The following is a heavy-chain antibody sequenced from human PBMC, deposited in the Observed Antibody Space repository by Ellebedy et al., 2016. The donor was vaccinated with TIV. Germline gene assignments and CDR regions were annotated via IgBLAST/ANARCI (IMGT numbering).Heavy chain of an antibody. J-gene: IGHJ4*02. CDR2: IYNNGGT. Sequence: SETLSLTCTVSGGSISSYYWSWIRQPPGERLEWIGNIYNNGGTYYNPSLKSRVTISVDTSKNQFSLRLTHVTASDTAIYYCARRTDSGSYYDYFNHWGQGTLVTVSS. CDR3: ARRTDSGSYYDYFNH. V-gene: IGHV4-4*08. D-gene: IGHD1-26*01. CDR1: GGSISSYY.